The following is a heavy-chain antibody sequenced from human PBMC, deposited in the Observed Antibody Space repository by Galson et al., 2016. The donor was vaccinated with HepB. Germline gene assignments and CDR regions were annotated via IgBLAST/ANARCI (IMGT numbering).Heavy chain of an antibody. CDR3: VRSPYCTGCLCYTEAHWFVP. V-gene: IGHV4-4*02. CDR2: IYHSGST. Sequence: ETLSLTCTVSGGPISSRNWWSWVRRPPGKGLEWIGEIYHSGSTNYNPSLKSRVPISVDTSKKQFSLKLSSVTAADTAVYYCVRSPYCTGCLCYTEAHWFVPWGQGTLVIVSS. CDR1: GGPISSRNW. J-gene: IGHJ5*02. D-gene: IGHD2-8*02.